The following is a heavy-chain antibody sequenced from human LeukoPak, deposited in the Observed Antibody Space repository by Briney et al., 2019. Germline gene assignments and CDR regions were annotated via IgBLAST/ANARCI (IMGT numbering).Heavy chain of an antibody. CDR3: ATYTHWVAGDV. J-gene: IGHJ6*02. D-gene: IGHD3-16*01. CDR1: GFTFIDSW. V-gene: IGHV3-7*01. CDR2: MNQDGSAK. Sequence: GGSLRLSCAASGFTFIDSWMSWVRQAPGKGLEWVANMNQDGSAKGYVDSVKGRFTISRDNARNSLYLQMSSLRPEDTAVYYCATYTHWVAGDVWGQGTTVTVSS.